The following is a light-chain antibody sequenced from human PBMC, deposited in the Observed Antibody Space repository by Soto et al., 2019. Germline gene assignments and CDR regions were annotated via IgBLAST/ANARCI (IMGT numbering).Light chain of an antibody. CDR3: QQYGSAPFT. CDR2: DAS. J-gene: IGKJ3*01. Sequence: EIVLTQSPGTLSLSPGERATLSCRASQSVRSSHLAWYRQKPGQTPRLLIYDASSRATGIPDRISGSGSGTDCTLTISRLEPEDFAVYYCQQYGSAPFTFGPGTKVDIK. V-gene: IGKV3-20*01. CDR1: QSVRSSH.